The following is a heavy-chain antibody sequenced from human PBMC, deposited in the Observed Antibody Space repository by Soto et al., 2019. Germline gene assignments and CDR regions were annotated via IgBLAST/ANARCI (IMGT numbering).Heavy chain of an antibody. V-gene: IGHV6-1*01. D-gene: IGHD2-2*01. Sequence: PSQNLSLTCAFSGDIVSSNSAAWNWIRQSPSRGLEWLGRTYYRSKWYNDYAVSVKSRITINPDTSKNQFSLQLNSVTPEDTAVYYCERGPHIVVVPAAILGGGMDVWGKGTTVTVSS. CDR1: GDIVSSNSAA. CDR3: ERGPHIVVVPAAILGGGMDV. J-gene: IGHJ6*04. CDR2: TYYRSKWYN.